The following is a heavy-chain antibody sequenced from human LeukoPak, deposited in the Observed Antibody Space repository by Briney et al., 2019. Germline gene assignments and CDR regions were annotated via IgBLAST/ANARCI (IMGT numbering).Heavy chain of an antibody. CDR3: ARGYYDFWSGYQGGFAFDI. J-gene: IGHJ3*02. Sequence: SETLSLTCTVSGGSISSYYWSWIRQPPGKGLEWIGYIYYSGSTNYNPSIKSRVTISVDTSKNQFSLKLSSVTAADTAVYYCARGYYDFWSGYQGGFAFDIWGQGTMVTVSS. CDR2: IYYSGST. D-gene: IGHD3-3*01. CDR1: GGSISSYY. V-gene: IGHV4-59*01.